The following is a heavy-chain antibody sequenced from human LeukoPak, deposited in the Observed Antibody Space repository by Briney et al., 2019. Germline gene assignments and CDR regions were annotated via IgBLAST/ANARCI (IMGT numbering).Heavy chain of an antibody. Sequence: SETLSLTCAVYGGSFSRYYWSWIRQSPGKGLEWIAEIDHRGDTNYNPSVKSRVTMSVDTSKNQFSLKVRSLSAADTAVYYCARGATISESGYFDFWGQGTLVTVSS. CDR3: ARGATISESGYFDF. V-gene: IGHV4-34*01. J-gene: IGHJ4*03. D-gene: IGHD5-24*01. CDR1: GGSFSRYY. CDR2: IDHRGDT.